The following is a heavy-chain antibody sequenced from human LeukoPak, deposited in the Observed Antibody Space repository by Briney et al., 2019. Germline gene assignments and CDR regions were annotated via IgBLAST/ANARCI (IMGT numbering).Heavy chain of an antibody. J-gene: IGHJ6*03. Sequence: GGSLRLSCAASGFTFSSFSMNWVRQAPGKGLEWVSSISSSSSYIYYADSVKGRFTISRHNAKNSLYLQMNSLRVEDTAVYYCARAYSGTYGLGYYYMDVWGKGTTVTISS. D-gene: IGHD1-26*01. V-gene: IGHV3-21*01. CDR3: ARAYSGTYGLGYYYMDV. CDR1: GFTFSSFS. CDR2: ISSSSSYI.